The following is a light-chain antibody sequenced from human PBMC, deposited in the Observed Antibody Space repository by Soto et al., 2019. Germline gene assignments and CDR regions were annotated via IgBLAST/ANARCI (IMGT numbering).Light chain of an antibody. V-gene: IGKV1-5*01. CDR3: QQHNSYPLT. CDR1: QSISSW. CDR2: DAS. Sequence: DIQMTQSPSTLSASVGDTVTITCRASQSISSWLAWYQQTPGKAPKLLIYDASSLQSGVPSRFSGSGSGTEFTLTINSLQPDDFATYYCQQHNSYPLTFGGGTKVEIK. J-gene: IGKJ4*01.